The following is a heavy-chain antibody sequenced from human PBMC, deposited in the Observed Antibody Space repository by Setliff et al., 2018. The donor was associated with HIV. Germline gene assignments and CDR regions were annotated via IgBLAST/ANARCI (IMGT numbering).Heavy chain of an antibody. CDR3: ARVPRSGGSWPYYYYYMDV. CDR1: GGSISSSSCY. V-gene: IGHV4-39*01. Sequence: SETLSLTCTVSGGSISSSSCYWGWVRQPPGKGLEWIGSIYYSGSTNYNPSLKSRVTIPVDTSKNQFSLKLSSVTAADTAVYNCARVPRSGGSWPYYYYYMDVWGKGTTVTVSS. J-gene: IGHJ6*03. D-gene: IGHD2-15*01. CDR2: IYYSGST.